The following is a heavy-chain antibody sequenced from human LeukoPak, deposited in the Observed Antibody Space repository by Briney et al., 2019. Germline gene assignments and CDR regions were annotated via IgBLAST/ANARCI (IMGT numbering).Heavy chain of an antibody. J-gene: IGHJ4*02. CDR1: GFTTSSYW. Sequence: GGSLRLSCAVSGFTTSSYWMNWVRQAPGKGLQWVANIKPDGSTTHYVESLEGRFTISRDSAENSVYLQMNSLRAEDTAVYYCARVAEAAAFDSWGQGTLVTVSS. CDR2: IKPDGSTT. D-gene: IGHD6-13*01. V-gene: IGHV3-7*01. CDR3: ARVAEAAAFDS.